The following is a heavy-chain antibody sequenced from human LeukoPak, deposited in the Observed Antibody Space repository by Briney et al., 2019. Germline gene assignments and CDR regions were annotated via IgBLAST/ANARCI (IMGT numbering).Heavy chain of an antibody. D-gene: IGHD4-17*01. V-gene: IGHV1-69*05. Sequence: SVKVSCKASGGTFTGYAISWVRQAPGQGLEWMGGLIPIFDATNYTQRFQGRITITTDESTTTAYMELSSLRPEDTAVYFCAGGDPFNYYMDVWGKGTTVSVFS. CDR3: AGGDPFNYYMDV. CDR1: GGTFTGYA. CDR2: LIPIFDAT. J-gene: IGHJ6*03.